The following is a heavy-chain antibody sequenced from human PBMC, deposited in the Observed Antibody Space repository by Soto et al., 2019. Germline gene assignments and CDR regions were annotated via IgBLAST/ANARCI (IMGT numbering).Heavy chain of an antibody. CDR1: GYTFTYCS. V-gene: IGHV1-8*02. CDR2: ITLYNGNT. J-gene: IGHJ6*02. D-gene: IGHD3-3*01. CDR3: ARGGLGSGYYYYGMDV. Sequence: ASVKVSCKASGYTFTYCSLHWLQQAPGQGLERMRWITLYNGNTNYAKKFQGRVTMTRNTSISTAYMELSSLRSEDTAVYYCARGGLGSGYYYYGMDVWGQGTTDTVSS.